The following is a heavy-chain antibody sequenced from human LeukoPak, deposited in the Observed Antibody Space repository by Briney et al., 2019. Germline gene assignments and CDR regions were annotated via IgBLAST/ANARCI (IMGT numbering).Heavy chain of an antibody. Sequence: SVKVSCKASGGTFSSYAISWVRQAPGQGLGWMGGIIPIFGTANYAQKFQGRVTITADESTSTAYMELRSLRSDDTAVYYCARDSQYDYVWGSYRQARFDYWGQGTLVTVSS. D-gene: IGHD3-16*02. CDR2: IIPIFGTA. V-gene: IGHV1-69*13. J-gene: IGHJ4*02. CDR3: ARDSQYDYVWGSYRQARFDY. CDR1: GGTFSSYA.